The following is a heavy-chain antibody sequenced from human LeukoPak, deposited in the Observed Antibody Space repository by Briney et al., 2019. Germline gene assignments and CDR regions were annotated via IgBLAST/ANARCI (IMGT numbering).Heavy chain of an antibody. Sequence: GASAKVSCKASGYTFTSYAISWVRQAPGQGLEWMGWISAYNGNTNSAPKLQGRVTMTTDTSTSTAYMELRSLRSDDTAVYYCARDERAAAGGNEYYFDYWGQGTLVTVSS. CDR3: ARDERAAAGGNEYYFDY. J-gene: IGHJ4*02. D-gene: IGHD6-13*01. CDR1: GYTFTSYA. V-gene: IGHV1-18*01. CDR2: ISAYNGNT.